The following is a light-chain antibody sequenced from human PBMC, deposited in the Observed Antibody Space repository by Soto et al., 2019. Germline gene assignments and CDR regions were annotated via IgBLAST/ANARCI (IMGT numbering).Light chain of an antibody. CDR3: QKYNSAPLT. V-gene: IGKV1-27*01. CDR1: QGIAPY. Sequence: DVQMTQSPSSLSAFVGDRVTITCRASQGIAPYLAWFQQKPGKVPKLLIYATSTLQSGVPSLFSGSGSGTDFTLTINSLPPDDVGAYHCQKYNSAPLTFGGGTKVEIK. J-gene: IGKJ4*01. CDR2: ATS.